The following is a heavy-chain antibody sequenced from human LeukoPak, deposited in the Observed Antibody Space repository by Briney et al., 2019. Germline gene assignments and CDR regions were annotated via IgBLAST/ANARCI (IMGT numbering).Heavy chain of an antibody. V-gene: IGHV1-46*01. Sequence: GASVKVSCKVSGYTLTELSMHWVRQAPGQGLEWMGIITPTDGRKTYAQRLQGRVTMTRDTSTNTVYMELSSLTSEDTAIYYCARDYNWSFDSWGQGTLVTVSS. CDR3: ARDYNWSFDS. D-gene: IGHD1-1*01. CDR1: GYTLTELS. CDR2: ITPTDGRK. J-gene: IGHJ4*02.